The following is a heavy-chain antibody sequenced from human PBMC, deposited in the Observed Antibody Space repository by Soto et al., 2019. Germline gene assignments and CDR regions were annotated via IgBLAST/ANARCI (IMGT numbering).Heavy chain of an antibody. CDR3: AYGSGSFDY. CDR1: GGSISRSSYY. CDR2: IFYTGST. J-gene: IGHJ4*01. D-gene: IGHD3-10*01. V-gene: IGHV4-39*01. Sequence: SETLSLTCRVSGGSISRSSYYWNWIRQPPEKGLEWIGSIFYTGSTYYNPSLKSRLTISIDTPKKQVSLKLTSVSAADTAVYFCAYGSGSFDYWGQGILVTVSS.